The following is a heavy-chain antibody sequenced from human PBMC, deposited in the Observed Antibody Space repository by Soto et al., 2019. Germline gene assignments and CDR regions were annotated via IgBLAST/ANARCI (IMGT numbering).Heavy chain of an antibody. CDR2: IYWDDDK. V-gene: IGHV2-5*02. D-gene: IGHD2-2*01. J-gene: IGHJ4*02. Sequence: QITLKESGPPLVKPTQTLTLTCTFSGFSLSTSGVGVGWIRQPPGKALEWLALIYWDDDKRYSPSLKSRLTITKDTSKNQVVLTMTNMDPVDTATYYCAHRRPYCSSTSCFEHFDYWGQGTLVTVSS. CDR3: AHRRPYCSSTSCFEHFDY. CDR1: GFSLSTSGVG.